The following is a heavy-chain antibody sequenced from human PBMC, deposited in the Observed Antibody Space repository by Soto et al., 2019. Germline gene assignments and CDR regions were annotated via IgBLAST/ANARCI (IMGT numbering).Heavy chain of an antibody. Sequence: QVQLVQSGAEVKKPGASVNVSFKASGYTFTSYDINWVRQATGQGLEWMGWMNPNSGNTGYAQKLKGRVTMTRNTSISTAYMELSSLRSEDTAVYYCARDYGDRFDAFDIWGQGTMVTVSS. CDR1: GYTFTSYD. J-gene: IGHJ3*02. CDR3: ARDYGDRFDAFDI. V-gene: IGHV1-8*01. CDR2: MNPNSGNT. D-gene: IGHD4-17*01.